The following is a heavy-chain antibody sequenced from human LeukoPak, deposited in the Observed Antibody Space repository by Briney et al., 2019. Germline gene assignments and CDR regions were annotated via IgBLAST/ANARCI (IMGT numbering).Heavy chain of an antibody. CDR3: ARHSDTYWDY. Sequence: PGGSLRLSCAASGFTFSSFWMSWVRQAPGKGLEWVANIKHDGSEKFYVDSVKGRFTISRDNAKNSLYLQMNSLRAEDTGVYSCARHSDTYWDYWGQGTLVTVSS. CDR1: GFTFSSFW. CDR2: IKHDGSEK. V-gene: IGHV3-7*01. D-gene: IGHD2-15*01. J-gene: IGHJ4*02.